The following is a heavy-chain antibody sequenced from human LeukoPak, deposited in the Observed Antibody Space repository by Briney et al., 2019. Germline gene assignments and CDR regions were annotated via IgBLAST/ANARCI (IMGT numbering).Heavy chain of an antibody. CDR1: GFSFSRYS. CDR3: ARHDYGGNSGDY. CDR2: ISSSSSTM. V-gene: IGHV3-48*02. Sequence: ESGGSLRLSCAASGFSFSRYSMNSVRQAPGKGLEWVSYISSSSSTMYYADSVKGRLTISRDNAENSLYLQMNSLRDEDTAVYYCARHDYGGNSGDYWGQGTLVTVSS. D-gene: IGHD4-23*01. J-gene: IGHJ4*02.